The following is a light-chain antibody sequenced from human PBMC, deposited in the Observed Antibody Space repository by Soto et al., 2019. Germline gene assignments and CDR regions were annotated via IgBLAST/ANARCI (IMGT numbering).Light chain of an antibody. V-gene: IGKV3-20*01. CDR1: QSVSTRS. J-gene: IGKJ1*01. CDR3: QQYDRSPRT. Sequence: EILFTPSPCTLALSPGGSATLSCRASQSVSTRSLAWYQQKPGQAPRLLISGASSRAADIPDRFSGSGSGTDFTLTINRLEPEDFAVYYCQQYDRSPRTFGQGTKVDIK. CDR2: GAS.